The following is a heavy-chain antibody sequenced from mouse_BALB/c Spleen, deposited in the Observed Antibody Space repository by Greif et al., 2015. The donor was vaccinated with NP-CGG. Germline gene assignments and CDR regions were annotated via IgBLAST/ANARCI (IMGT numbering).Heavy chain of an antibody. CDR2: ISDGGSYT. CDR3: ARGDYYGSSYGAMDY. V-gene: IGHV5-4*02. J-gene: IGHJ4*01. D-gene: IGHD1-1*01. CDR1: GFTFSDYY. Sequence: DVKLVESGGGLAKPGGSLKLSCAASGFTFSDYYMYWVRQTPEKRLEWVATISDGGSYTYYPDSVKGRFTISRDNAKNNLYLQMSSLKSEDTATYYCARGDYYGSSYGAMDYWGQGTSVTVSS.